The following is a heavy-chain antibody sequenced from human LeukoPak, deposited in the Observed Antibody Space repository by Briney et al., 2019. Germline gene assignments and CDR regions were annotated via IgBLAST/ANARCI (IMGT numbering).Heavy chain of an antibody. J-gene: IGHJ4*02. CDR2: ISSSSSYI. CDR1: GFTFSSYS. Sequence: GGSLRLSCAASGFTFSSYSMNWVRQAPGKGLEWVSSISSSSSYIYYADSVEGRFTISRDNAKNSLYLQMNSLRAEDTAMYYCARDSNYYDSSGYDYWGQGTLVTVSS. D-gene: IGHD3-22*01. V-gene: IGHV3-21*01. CDR3: ARDSNYYDSSGYDY.